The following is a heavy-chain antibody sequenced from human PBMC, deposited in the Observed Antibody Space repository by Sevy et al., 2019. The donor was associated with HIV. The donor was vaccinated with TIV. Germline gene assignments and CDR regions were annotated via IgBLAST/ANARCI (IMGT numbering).Heavy chain of an antibody. CDR2: IKADGSDK. V-gene: IGHV3-7*01. CDR1: GFTFSANW. J-gene: IGHJ4*02. Sequence: VGSLRLSCAASGFTFSANWMNWVRRAPGKGLEWVANIKADGSDKDYVDSVEGRFTISRDNAKNLLFLQMNSLRVEDTADYYCAHETFGRFESWGQGTLVTVSS. D-gene: IGHD3-16*01. CDR3: AHETFGRFES.